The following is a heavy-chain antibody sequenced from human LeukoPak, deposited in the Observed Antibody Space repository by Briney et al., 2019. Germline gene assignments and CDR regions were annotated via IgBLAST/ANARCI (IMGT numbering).Heavy chain of an antibody. CDR2: IKQDGSET. J-gene: IGHJ3*02. CDR3: AKGRADCSGGSCYYDAFDI. CDR1: GFTFSNFW. V-gene: IGHV3-7*03. Sequence: GGSLRLSCAASGFTFSNFWMSWVRQAPGKGLEWVANIKQDGSETYHVDSVKGRFTISRDNAKNSLYLQMNSLRAEDTALYYCAKGRADCSGGSCYYDAFDIWGQGTMVTVSS. D-gene: IGHD2-15*01.